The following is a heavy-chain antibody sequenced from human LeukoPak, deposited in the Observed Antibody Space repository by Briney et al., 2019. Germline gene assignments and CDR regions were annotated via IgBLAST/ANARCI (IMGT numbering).Heavy chain of an antibody. D-gene: IGHD3-22*01. J-gene: IGHJ4*02. Sequence: GGSLRLSCAASGFTFSSYAMSWVRQAPGKGLEWVSAISGSGGSTYYADSVKGRFTISRDNSKNTLYLQMNSLRAEDTAVHYCAKFVHYYDSSGSDYWGQGTLVTVSS. V-gene: IGHV3-23*01. CDR3: AKFVHYYDSSGSDY. CDR1: GFTFSSYA. CDR2: ISGSGGST.